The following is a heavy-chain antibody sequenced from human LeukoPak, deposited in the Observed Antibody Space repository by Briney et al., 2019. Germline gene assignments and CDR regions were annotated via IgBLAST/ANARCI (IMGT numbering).Heavy chain of an antibody. CDR1: GFTFSSYA. D-gene: IGHD3-3*01. CDR2: ISGSGGST. CDR3: AKDRITIFGVVIIPGIFDY. V-gene: IGHV3-23*01. Sequence: GGSLRVSCAASGFTFSSYAMSWVRQAPGKGLEWVSAISGSGGSTYYADSVKGRFTISRDNSKNTLYLQMNSLRAEDTAVYYCAKDRITIFGVVIIPGIFDYWGQGTLVTVSS. J-gene: IGHJ4*02.